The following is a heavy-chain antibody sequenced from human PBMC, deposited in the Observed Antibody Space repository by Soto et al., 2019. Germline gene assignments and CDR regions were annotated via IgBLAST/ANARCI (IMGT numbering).Heavy chain of an antibody. CDR1: GGSISSGGYY. CDR2: IYYRGTT. D-gene: IGHD3-10*01. J-gene: IGHJ5*02. Sequence: QVQLQESGPGLVKPSQTLSLTCTVSGGSISSGGYYWNWIRQHPGKGLEWIGYIYYRGTTYSNLSLKSLGTISVDTSNNQFSLKLSSVTAADTAVYYWARSVTPCGQGTLVTVAA. V-gene: IGHV4-31*01. CDR3: ARSVTP.